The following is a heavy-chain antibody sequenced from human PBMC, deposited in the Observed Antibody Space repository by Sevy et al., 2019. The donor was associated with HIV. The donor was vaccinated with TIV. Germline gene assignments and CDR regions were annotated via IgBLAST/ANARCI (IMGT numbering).Heavy chain of an antibody. V-gene: IGHV3-23*01. Sequence: GGSLRLSCAASGFTFSSYAMSWVRQAPGKGLEWVSAISGSGGSTYYADSVKGRFTISRDNSKNTLYLQMNSLRAEDTAVYYSAKDGDYYDSSGYYSLFDYWGQGTLVTVSS. CDR2: ISGSGGST. J-gene: IGHJ4*02. D-gene: IGHD3-22*01. CDR3: AKDGDYYDSSGYYSLFDY. CDR1: GFTFSSYA.